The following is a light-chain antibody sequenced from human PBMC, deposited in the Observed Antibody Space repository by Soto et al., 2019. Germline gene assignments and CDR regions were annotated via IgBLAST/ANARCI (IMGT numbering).Light chain of an antibody. CDR2: EAS. Sequence: AIQVTQSPSSLSASVGDRVTISCRAGQGIGNDLGWYQQKPGKAPKLLIYEASTLQTGVASRFSGSGSGTDFTLTISSLQPEDFATDYCLQDFVYPRTFGPGTKVEVK. CDR3: LQDFVYPRT. V-gene: IGKV1-6*01. J-gene: IGKJ1*01. CDR1: QGIGND.